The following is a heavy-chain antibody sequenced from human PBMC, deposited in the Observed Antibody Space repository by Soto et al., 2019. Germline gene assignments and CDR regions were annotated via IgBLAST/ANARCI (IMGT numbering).Heavy chain of an antibody. J-gene: IGHJ3*02. V-gene: IGHV1-69*02. CDR1: GGTFSTYS. D-gene: IGHD2-21*01. CDR2: IIPMLGIR. CDR3: TIGSWSGEVFDI. Sequence: QVQLVQSGAEVKKPGSSVKVSCKDSGGTFSTYSMFWVRQAPGQGLEWMGRIIPMLGIRNYAQRFRDRVTSTADKTTATAHMELSSLRSEDTALYYCTIGSWSGEVFDIWGQGTRVTVSS.